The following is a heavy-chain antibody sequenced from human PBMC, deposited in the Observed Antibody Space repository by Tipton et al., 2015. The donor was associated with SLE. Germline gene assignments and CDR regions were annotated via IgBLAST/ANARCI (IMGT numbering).Heavy chain of an antibody. CDR1: GYTFTSFD. CDR3: ARAPPQLGLDF. D-gene: IGHD5-24*01. CDR2: MNPNSGNT. J-gene: IGHJ4*02. V-gene: IGHV1-8*01. Sequence: QEQLVQSGAEVKKPGASVKVSCKASGYTFTSFDINWVRQATGQGLEWMGWMNPNSGNTAYAQKFQGRVTMTRDTSISTAYLELSSRRSKDTAVYYWARAPPQLGLDFWGQGTLVTVSS.